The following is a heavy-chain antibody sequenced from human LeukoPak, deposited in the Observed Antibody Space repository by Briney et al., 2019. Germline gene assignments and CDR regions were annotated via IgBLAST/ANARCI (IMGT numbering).Heavy chain of an antibody. J-gene: IGHJ3*02. CDR1: GFTFSSYE. CDR3: ATSPRDGGAFDI. CDR2: ISSTSSRYI. V-gene: IGHV3-21*01. Sequence: PGGSLRLSCAASGFTFSSYEMNWVRQAPGKGLEWVSCISSTSSRYIYYADSVKGRFTISRDNAKNSLYLQMISLRAEDTAVYYCATSPRDGGAFDIWGQGTMVTVSS. D-gene: IGHD3-3*01.